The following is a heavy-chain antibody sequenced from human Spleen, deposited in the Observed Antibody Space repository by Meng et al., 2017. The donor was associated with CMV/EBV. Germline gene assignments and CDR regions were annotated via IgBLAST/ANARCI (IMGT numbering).Heavy chain of an antibody. CDR1: IGTSSHY. CDR2: MYNSGTT. CDR3: ARDLRFLEGGHRTGWFDP. J-gene: IGHJ5*02. D-gene: IGHD3-3*01. Sequence: IGTSSHYWGWIRQSRRTGMEWIGSMYNSGTTYYNPSLRSRVTISVDTSKNQFSLKMRSVTAADTAVYFCARDLRFLEGGHRTGWFDPWGQGTLVTVSS. V-gene: IGHV4-39*07.